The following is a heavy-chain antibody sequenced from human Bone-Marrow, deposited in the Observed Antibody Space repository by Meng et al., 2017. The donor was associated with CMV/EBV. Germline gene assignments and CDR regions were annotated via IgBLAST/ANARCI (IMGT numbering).Heavy chain of an antibody. CDR2: IYSDGRGT. J-gene: IGHJ5*02. Sequence: GESLKISCVASGLTLSSYDMNWVRQAPGKGLEWVSLIYSDGRGTYFADSVKDRFTISRDNFKNTVYLYLNSLRVEDTAIYYCSTVFGVDGSWGRGPMVTVPS. CDR1: GLTLSSYD. D-gene: IGHD3-3*01. V-gene: IGHV3-23*03. CDR3: STVFGVDGS.